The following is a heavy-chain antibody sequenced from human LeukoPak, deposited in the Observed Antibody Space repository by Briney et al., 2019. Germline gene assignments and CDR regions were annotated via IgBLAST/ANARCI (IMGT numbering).Heavy chain of an antibody. CDR3: ARPKTIQLDAMDV. Sequence: GGSLRLSCEASGFILSSYSMNWVRQAPGKGLEWVSSIRSSGSYTFSADSVKGRFTISRDTAKNSLYLQMNSLRAEDTAVYYCARPKTIQLDAMDVWGKGTTVTVSP. CDR2: IRSSGSYT. D-gene: IGHD5-24*01. V-gene: IGHV3-21*01. CDR1: GFILSSYS. J-gene: IGHJ6*04.